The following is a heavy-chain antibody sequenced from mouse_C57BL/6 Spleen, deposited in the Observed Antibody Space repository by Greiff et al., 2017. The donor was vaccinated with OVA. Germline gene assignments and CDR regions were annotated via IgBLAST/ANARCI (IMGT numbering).Heavy chain of an antibody. CDR1: GYTFTSYW. Sequence: QVQLQQPGAELVKPGASVKVSCKASGYTFTSYWMHWVKQRPGQGLEWIGEIDPSDSYTNYNQKFKGKSTLTVDKSSSTAYMQLSSLTSEDSAVYYCARLEGFAYWGQGTLVTVSA. J-gene: IGHJ3*01. CDR3: ARLEGFAY. CDR2: IDPSDSYT. V-gene: IGHV1-69*01.